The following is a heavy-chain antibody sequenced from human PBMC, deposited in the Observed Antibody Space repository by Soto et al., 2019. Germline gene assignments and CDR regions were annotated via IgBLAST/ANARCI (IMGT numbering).Heavy chain of an antibody. J-gene: IGHJ6*02. V-gene: IGHV5-10-1*01. CDR1: GYSFTSYW. CDR2: IDPSDSYT. CDR3: ARHVTVVVPADPSHYYYYYGMDV. Sequence: GESLKISCKGSGYSFTSYWISWVRQMPGKGLEWMGRIDPSDSYTNYSPSFQGHVTISADKSISTAYLQWSSLKASDTAMYYCARHVTVVVPADPSHYYYYYGMDVWGQGTTVTVSS. D-gene: IGHD2-2*01.